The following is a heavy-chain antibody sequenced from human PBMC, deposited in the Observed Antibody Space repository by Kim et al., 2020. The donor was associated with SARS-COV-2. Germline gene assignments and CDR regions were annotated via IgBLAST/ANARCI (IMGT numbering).Heavy chain of an antibody. Sequence: GGSLRLSCAASGFTFSSYSMNWVRQAPGKGLEWVSSISSSSSYIYYADSVKGRFTISRDNAKNSVYLQMNSLGAEDTAVYYCARNLVGATTYYYYGMDVWGQGTTVTVSS. V-gene: IGHV3-21*01. CDR1: GFTFSSYS. D-gene: IGHD1-26*01. CDR2: ISSSSSYI. J-gene: IGHJ6*02. CDR3: ARNLVGATTYYYYGMDV.